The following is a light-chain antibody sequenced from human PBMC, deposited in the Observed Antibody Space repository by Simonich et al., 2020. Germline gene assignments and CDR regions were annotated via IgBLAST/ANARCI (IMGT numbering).Light chain of an antibody. CDR3: QQYGSSLT. CDR1: QSVSSSY. V-gene: IGKV3-20*01. Sequence: EIVLTQSPGTLSLSPGERATLSCRASQSVSSSYLAWYQQKPGQAPRLLIYGASSMATGIPDRVSGSGSGTDFTLTISRLEPEDFAVYYCQQYGSSLTVGGGTKVEIK. CDR2: GAS. J-gene: IGKJ4*01.